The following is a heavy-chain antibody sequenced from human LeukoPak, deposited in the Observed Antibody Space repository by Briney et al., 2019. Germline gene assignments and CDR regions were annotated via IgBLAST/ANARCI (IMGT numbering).Heavy chain of an antibody. CDR2: IIPIFGTA. J-gene: IGHJ4*02. V-gene: IGHV1-69*05. CDR1: GGTFSSYA. CDR3: GRALDLDYYDSSGFDY. D-gene: IGHD3-22*01. Sequence: SVKVSCKASGGTFSSYAISWVRQAPGQGLEWMGGIIPIFGTANYAQKFQGRVTITTDESTSTAYMELSSLRSEDTAVYYCGRALDLDYYDSSGFDYWGQGTLVTVSS.